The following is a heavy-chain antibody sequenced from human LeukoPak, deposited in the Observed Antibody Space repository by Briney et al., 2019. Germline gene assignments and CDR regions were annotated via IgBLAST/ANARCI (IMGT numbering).Heavy chain of an antibody. CDR1: VYTVTHYY. Sequence: ASVTVSFTASVYTVTHYYMHWVGQAAGQGREGMGGINPNSGCTNYALNFLGRVPMPRYTSISTAYMELSRLRSDATAVYYCPRVPVRSRRDYYYGMDVWGQGTTVTVSS. CDR2: INPNSGCT. CDR3: PRVPVRSRRDYYYGMDV. V-gene: IGHV1-2*02. D-gene: IGHD4-17*01. J-gene: IGHJ6*02.